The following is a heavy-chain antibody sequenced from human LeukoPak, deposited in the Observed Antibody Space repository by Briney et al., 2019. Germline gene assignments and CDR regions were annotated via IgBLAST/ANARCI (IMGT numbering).Heavy chain of an antibody. V-gene: IGHV3-30-3*01. CDR2: MSYDGNNE. Sequence: GGSLRLSCAASGFTFSTYAMHWVRQAPGKGLKWVADMSYDGNNEYYGDSVKGRFTISIDNSKNTLYLQMNSLRAEDTAVYYCARDAPFVGAGFDRWGQGTLVTVSS. CDR3: ARDAPFVGAGFDR. D-gene: IGHD3-10*01. J-gene: IGHJ4*02. CDR1: GFTFSTYA.